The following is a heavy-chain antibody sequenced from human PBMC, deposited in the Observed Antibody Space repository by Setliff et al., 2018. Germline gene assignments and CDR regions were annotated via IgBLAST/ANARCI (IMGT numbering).Heavy chain of an antibody. CDR3: ARTCSGSGCYAGLES. D-gene: IGHD2-15*01. V-gene: IGHV3-33*08. Sequence: LRLSCLASGFSFSNTKMSWIRQAPGKGLGWVAVIWDDGGNKYHADSVKGRFTISRDNSKNTLYLQMNSLRPEDTAVYYCARTCSGSGCYAGLESWGQGTPVTVSS. CDR2: IWDDGGNK. J-gene: IGHJ4*02. CDR1: GFSFSNTK.